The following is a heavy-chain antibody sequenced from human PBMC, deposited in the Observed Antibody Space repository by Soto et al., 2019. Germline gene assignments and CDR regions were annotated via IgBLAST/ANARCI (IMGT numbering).Heavy chain of an antibody. V-gene: IGHV1-69*01. CDR3: AREGVAYYYGAGSYYLY. J-gene: IGHJ4*02. D-gene: IGHD3-10*01. CDR1: GGTFSSYA. CDR2: IIPIFGTA. Sequence: QVQLVQSGAEVKKPGSSVKVSCKASGGTFSSYATIWVRQAPGQGLEWMGGIIPIFGTANYAQKFQGRVTITADESTSTAYMELSSLRSEDTAVYYCAREGVAYYYGAGSYYLYWGQGTLVTVSS.